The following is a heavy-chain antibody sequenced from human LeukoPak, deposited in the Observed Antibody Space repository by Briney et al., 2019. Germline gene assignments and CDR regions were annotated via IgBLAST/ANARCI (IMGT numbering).Heavy chain of an antibody. CDR3: ARDQYDTWSRRGNFDS. CDR1: GFTFSSYC. D-gene: IGHD3-3*01. V-gene: IGHV3-7*03. J-gene: IGHJ4*02. CDR2: IKLDGSEK. Sequence: GGSVRLSCAASGFTFSSYCMHWVRQAPGKGLEWVAHIKLDGSEKNYVDSVKGRFTISRDNTKNSLYLQMNSLRVEDTAVFYCARDQYDTWSRRGNFDSWGQGTLVIVSS.